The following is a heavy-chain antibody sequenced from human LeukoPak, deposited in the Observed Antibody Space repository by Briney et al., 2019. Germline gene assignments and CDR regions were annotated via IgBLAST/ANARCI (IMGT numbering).Heavy chain of an antibody. CDR1: GDSVSGNSVS. J-gene: IGHJ6*02. D-gene: IGHD3-10*01. CDR2: AYYRSKWYS. Sequence: SETLSLTCVIFGDSVSGNSVSWNWIRQSPSRGLEWLGGAYYRSKWYSDYAESVQGRITINPDTPKNQISLHLKSVTPEDTAVYYCARLPYRAARGPHDHYYGMDVWGPGTTVTLSS. V-gene: IGHV6-1*01. CDR3: ARLPYRAARGPHDHYYGMDV.